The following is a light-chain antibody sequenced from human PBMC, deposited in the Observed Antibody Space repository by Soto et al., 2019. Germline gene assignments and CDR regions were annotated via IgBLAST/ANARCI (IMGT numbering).Light chain of an antibody. Sequence: DIQLTQSPSFLSASVGDRVTITCRASQGISSYFAWYQQKPGKAPKLLIYAASTLQSGVPSRFSGSGSGTEFTLTISSLQPEDSATYYCQQLNSYPFTFGGGTKVEIK. J-gene: IGKJ4*01. CDR2: AAS. V-gene: IGKV1-9*01. CDR1: QGISSY. CDR3: QQLNSYPFT.